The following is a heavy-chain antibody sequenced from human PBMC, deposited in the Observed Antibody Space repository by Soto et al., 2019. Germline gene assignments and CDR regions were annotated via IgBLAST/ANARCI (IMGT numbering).Heavy chain of an antibody. Sequence: QVQLVQSGAEVKKPGASVKVSCKASGYTFTGYYMHWVRQAPGQGLEWMGWINPNSGDTNYAQKFQGWVTMTRDTAIITPYMELSRMVADGKAVYYRPTGVVTHYVLWGEYYFNYREKGSIVTVSS. CDR1: GYTFTGYY. CDR3: PTGVVTHYVLWGEYYFNY. V-gene: IGHV1-2*04. J-gene: IGHJ4*02. D-gene: IGHD3-16*01. CDR2: INPNSGDT.